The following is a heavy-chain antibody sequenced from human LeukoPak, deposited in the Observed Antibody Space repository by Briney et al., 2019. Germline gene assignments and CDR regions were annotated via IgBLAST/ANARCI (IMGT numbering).Heavy chain of an antibody. CDR1: GFTFSSYG. CDR2: IWYDGSNK. CDR3: ARSMRYNFTLNY. D-gene: IGHD1-1*01. Sequence: PGGSLRLSCAASGFTFSSYGMHWVRQAPGKGLEWVAVIWYDGSNKYYADSVKGRFTISRDNSKNTLYLQMNSLRAEDTAVYYCARSMRYNFTLNYWGQGTLVTVSS. V-gene: IGHV3-33*01. J-gene: IGHJ4*02.